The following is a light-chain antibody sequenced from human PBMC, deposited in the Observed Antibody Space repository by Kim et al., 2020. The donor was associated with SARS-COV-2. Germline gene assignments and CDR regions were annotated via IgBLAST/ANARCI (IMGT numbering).Light chain of an antibody. CDR2: WAS. CDR1: QSVLYSSNNKNY. Sequence: DIVMTQSPDSLAVSLGERATINCKSSQSVLYSSNNKNYLAWYQQKPGQPPKLLIYWASTRESGVPDRFSGSGSGTDFTLTISSLQAEDVAFYYCQQYDITPPVYTFRP. V-gene: IGKV4-1*01. J-gene: IGKJ3*01. CDR3: QQYDITPPVYT.